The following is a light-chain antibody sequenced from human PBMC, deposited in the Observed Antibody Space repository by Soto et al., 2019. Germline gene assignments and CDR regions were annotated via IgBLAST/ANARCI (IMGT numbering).Light chain of an antibody. CDR1: SRDVGGYNY. CDR3: SSYAGSNNWV. V-gene: IGLV2-8*01. CDR2: EVT. J-gene: IGLJ3*02. Sequence: QSVLTQPPSASGSPGQSVTISCTGTSRDVGGYNYVSWYQQHPGKAPKLTIYEVTKRPSGVPDRFSGSKSGNTASLTVSGLQAEDEADYYCSSYAGSNNWVFGGGTKVTVL.